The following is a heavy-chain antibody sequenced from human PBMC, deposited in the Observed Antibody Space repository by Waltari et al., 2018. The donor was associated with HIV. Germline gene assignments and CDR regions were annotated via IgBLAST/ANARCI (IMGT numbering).Heavy chain of an antibody. CDR3: ARHLAGHYDSRGGAFDI. CDR1: GYSFTSYW. D-gene: IGHD3-22*01. V-gene: IGHV5-51*01. J-gene: IGHJ3*02. CDR2: IYPGNSDT. Sequence: EVQLVQSGADVKKPGESLKISCKGSGYSFTSYWIGWVRQMPGKGLEWMGIIYPGNSDTRYSPSFQGQVTISADKSISTAYLQWSSLKASDTAMYYCARHLAGHYDSRGGAFDIWGQGTMVTVSS.